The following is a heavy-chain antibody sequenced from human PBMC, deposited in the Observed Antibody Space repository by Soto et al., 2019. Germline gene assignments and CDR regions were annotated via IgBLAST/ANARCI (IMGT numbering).Heavy chain of an antibody. J-gene: IGHJ5*02. CDR3: ARGLRRQLLNWFDP. V-gene: IGHV4-59*01. CDR2: IYYIGST. D-gene: IGHD2-2*01. CDR1: GGSISSYY. Sequence: PSETLSLTCTVSGGSISSYYWSWIRQPPGKALEWIGYIYYIGSTNYNPSLKSRVTISVDTSKNQFSLKLSSVTAADTAVYYCARGLRRQLLNWFDPWGQGTLVTVSS.